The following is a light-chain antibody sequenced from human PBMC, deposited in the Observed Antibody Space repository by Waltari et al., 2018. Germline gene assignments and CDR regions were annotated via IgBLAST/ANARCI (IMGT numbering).Light chain of an antibody. CDR3: CSYAGSSIWV. CDR2: EVF. J-gene: IGLJ3*02. CDR1: SSDVGFYNY. Sequence: QSALTQPASVSGSPGQSITISCTGTSSDVGFYNYVSWYQQHPGKAPNLMIYEVFERPSGVSNLFAGSKSGNTASLTISGLQAEDEANYYCCSYAGSSIWVFGGGTKLTVL. V-gene: IGLV2-14*01.